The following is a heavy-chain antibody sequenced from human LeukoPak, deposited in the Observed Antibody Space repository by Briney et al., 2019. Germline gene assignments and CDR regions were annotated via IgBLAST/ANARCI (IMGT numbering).Heavy chain of an antibody. V-gene: IGHV3-7*05. Sequence: RGSHRLFCAASGFSFSDYRMNWVRQAPGKGLEWVADIHQEGGERYYVDSVKGRFTISRDNAQNLLYLQMNSLRAEDTAMYYCVKDRSGWAYWGQGILATVSS. D-gene: IGHD3-10*01. CDR2: IHQEGGER. J-gene: IGHJ4*02. CDR1: GFSFSDYR. CDR3: VKDRSGWAY.